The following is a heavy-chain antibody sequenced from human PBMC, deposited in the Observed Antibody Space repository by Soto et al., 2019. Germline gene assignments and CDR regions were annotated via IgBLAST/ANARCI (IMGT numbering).Heavy chain of an antibody. CDR1: GFTFSNYA. J-gene: IGHJ4*02. D-gene: IGHD2-21*02. V-gene: IGHV3-30-3*01. Sequence: PGGSLRLSCAASGFTFSNYAMHGVRQAPGKGLEWMAVIPYDGDKIHYADSVKGRFTISRDNSKNTLYLQINSLRVEDTAVYYCVRGPCRDCWKNEHWGQGTLVTVPS. CDR3: VRGPCRDCWKNEH. CDR2: IPYDGDKI.